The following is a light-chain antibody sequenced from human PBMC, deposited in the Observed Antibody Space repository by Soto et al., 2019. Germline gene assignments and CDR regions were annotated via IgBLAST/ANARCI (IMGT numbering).Light chain of an antibody. J-gene: IGKJ2*01. CDR1: QAISSY. V-gene: IGKV1-9*01. CDR3: QQLNSYPRT. Sequence: DIQLTQSPSFLSASVGDRVTITCRASQAISSYLAWYQQKPGKAPNLLIYAASPLQSGVPSRFSGSGSGTEFTLTISSLQPEDFATYYCQQLNSYPRTFGQGTKLDIK. CDR2: AAS.